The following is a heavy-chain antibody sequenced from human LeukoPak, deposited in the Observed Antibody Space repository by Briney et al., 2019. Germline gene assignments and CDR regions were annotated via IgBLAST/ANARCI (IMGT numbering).Heavy chain of an antibody. V-gene: IGHV1-2*02. CDR2: INPNSGGT. J-gene: IGHJ4*02. Sequence: ASVKVSCKASGYTFTGYYMHWVRQAPGQGLEWMGWINPNSGGTNYAQKFQGRVTMTRDTSISTAYMELSRLRSDDTAVYYCTRTYYYGSGSSRASFDYWGQGTLVTVSS. D-gene: IGHD3-10*01. CDR3: TRTYYYGSGSSRASFDY. CDR1: GYTFTGYY.